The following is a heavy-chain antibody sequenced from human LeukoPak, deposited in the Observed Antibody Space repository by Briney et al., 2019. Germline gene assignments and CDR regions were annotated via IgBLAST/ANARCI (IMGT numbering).Heavy chain of an antibody. CDR1: GYTFTSYA. Sequence: GASVKVSCKASGYTFTSYAMHWVRQAPGQRLEWMGWINAGNGNTKYSQKFQGRVTITRDTSASTAYMELSSLRSEDTAVYYCARGAHYSNYVEYYFDYLGQGTLVTVSS. J-gene: IGHJ4*02. CDR3: ARGAHYSNYVEYYFDY. V-gene: IGHV1-3*01. CDR2: INAGNGNT. D-gene: IGHD4-11*01.